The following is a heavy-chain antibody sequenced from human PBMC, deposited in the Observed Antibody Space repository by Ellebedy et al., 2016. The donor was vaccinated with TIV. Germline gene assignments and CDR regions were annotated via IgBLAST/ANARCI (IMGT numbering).Heavy chain of an antibody. CDR2: MNQDGREQ. CDR3: AREVGSGWFDS. J-gene: IGHJ5*01. V-gene: IGHV3-7*03. CDR1: GFTFNNYA. Sequence: GESLKISCAASGFTFNNYAMSWVRQAPGKGLEWVANMNQDGREQYYLDSVKGRFTVSRDNAKNSQYLQINSLTAEDTAVYYCAREVGSGWFDSWGQGTLVTVSS. D-gene: IGHD6-19*01.